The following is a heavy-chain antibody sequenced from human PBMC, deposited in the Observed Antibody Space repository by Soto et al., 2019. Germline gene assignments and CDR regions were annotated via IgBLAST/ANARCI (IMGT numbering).Heavy chain of an antibody. V-gene: IGHV4-31*03. J-gene: IGHJ5*02. Sequence: QVQLQESGPGLVKPSQTLSLTCTVSGGSISSGGYYWSWIRQHPGKGLEWIGYIYYSGSTYYNPALKSRVTISVDTSKNQFSLKLSSVTAADTAVYYCAREEGGGYDHRWFDPWGQGTLVTVSS. CDR1: GGSISSGGYY. D-gene: IGHD5-12*01. CDR2: IYYSGST. CDR3: AREEGGGYDHRWFDP.